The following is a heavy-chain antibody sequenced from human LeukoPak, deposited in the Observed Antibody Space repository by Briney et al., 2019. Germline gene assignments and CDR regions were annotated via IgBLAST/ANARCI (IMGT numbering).Heavy chain of an antibody. D-gene: IGHD5-24*01. Sequence: SETLSLTCTVSGGSISSGGYYWSWIRQPAGKGLEYLGRIYSTGSTNYNPSLRSRVTISVDTSKNHFSLKLSSVTAADTAVYYCARGEGDGYNHYWGQGTLVTVSS. V-gene: IGHV4-61*02. J-gene: IGHJ4*02. CDR3: ARGEGDGYNHY. CDR2: IYSTGST. CDR1: GGSISSGGYY.